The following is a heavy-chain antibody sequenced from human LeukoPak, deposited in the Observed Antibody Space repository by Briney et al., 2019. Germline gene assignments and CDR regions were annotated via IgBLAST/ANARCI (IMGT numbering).Heavy chain of an antibody. Sequence: GMSLRLSCAASGFTFSSYGMEWVRQAPGKGLEWLTVIWYDGSKKYYADSVKGRFTISRDNSKNTLYLQMNSLRAEDTAVYYCAKDRDSSGLDGFDIWGQGTMVTVSS. D-gene: IGHD3-22*01. V-gene: IGHV3-33*06. J-gene: IGHJ3*02. CDR3: AKDRDSSGLDGFDI. CDR1: GFTFSSYG. CDR2: IWYDGSKK.